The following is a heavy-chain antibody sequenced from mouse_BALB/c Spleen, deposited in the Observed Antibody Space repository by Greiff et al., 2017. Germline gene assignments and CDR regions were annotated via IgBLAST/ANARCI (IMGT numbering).Heavy chain of an antibody. V-gene: IGHV1-9*01. D-gene: IGHD2-1*01. CDR3: ARQNYGNPYYAMDY. CDR2: ILPGSGST. CDR1: GYTFSSYW. Sequence: VQLQQSGAELMKPGASVKISCKATGYTFSSYWIEWVKQRPGHGLEWIGEILPGSGSTNYNEKFKGKATFTADTSSNTAYMQLSSLTSEDSAVYYCARQNYGNPYYAMDYWGQGTSVTVSS. J-gene: IGHJ4*01.